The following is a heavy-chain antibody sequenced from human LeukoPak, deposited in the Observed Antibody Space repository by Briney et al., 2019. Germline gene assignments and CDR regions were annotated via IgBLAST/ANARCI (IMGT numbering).Heavy chain of an antibody. CDR1: GYTSSNYC. V-gene: IGHV1-46*01. Sequence: ASVKVSCKASGYTSSNYCIHWLRQAPGQGLEWMGIFNPTYGSPIYAQTFEGRVTMTSDMSTSTFYMELSTLRSEDTAAYFCAKDPRNILTGDYDDFDIWGQGTMVIVSS. J-gene: IGHJ3*02. CDR2: FNPTYGSP. CDR3: AKDPRNILTGDYDDFDI. D-gene: IGHD3-9*01.